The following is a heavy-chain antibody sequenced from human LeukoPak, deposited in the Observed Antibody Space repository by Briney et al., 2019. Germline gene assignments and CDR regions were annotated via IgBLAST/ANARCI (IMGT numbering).Heavy chain of an antibody. V-gene: IGHV4-38-2*02. CDR1: GYSISSGYY. CDR3: AKGTYYFDY. J-gene: IGHJ4*02. Sequence: SETLSLTCTVSGYSISSGYYWGWIRPPPGKGLEWIGSIYRSGSTYFNPSLKSRFTISVDTSKNQFSLKLSSVTAADTAVYYCAKGTYYFDYWGQGTLVTVSS. CDR2: IYRSGST.